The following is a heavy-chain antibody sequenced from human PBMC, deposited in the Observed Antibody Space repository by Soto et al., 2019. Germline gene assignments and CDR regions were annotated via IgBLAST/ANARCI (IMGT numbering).Heavy chain of an antibody. CDR1: GGSFSGYY. J-gene: IGHJ6*02. CDR3: ARGFLVGSVAGTYYYYGMDV. D-gene: IGHD6-19*01. CDR2: INHSGST. Sequence: QVQLQQWGAGLLKPSETLSLTCAVYGGSFSGYYWSWIRQPPGKGLEWIGEINHSGSTNYNPSLKRRVTRSVATSKHQFSLKLSSVTAADTAVYYCARGFLVGSVAGTYYYYGMDVWGQGTTVTVSS. V-gene: IGHV4-34*01.